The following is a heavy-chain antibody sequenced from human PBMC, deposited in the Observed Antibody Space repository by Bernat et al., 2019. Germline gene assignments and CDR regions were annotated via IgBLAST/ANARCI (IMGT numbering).Heavy chain of an antibody. CDR2: ISGSGGGT. D-gene: IGHD2-15*01. CDR3: VAAVNY. J-gene: IGHJ4*02. V-gene: IGHV3-23*04. Sequence: EVQLVQSGGGLVQPGGSLRLSCAASVFTFSTYTMSWVRQAPGKGLEWVSSISGSGGGTFYADSEKGRFTISRDNSKNTLYLQMNSLRAEDTAVYYGVAAVNYWGQGTLVTVSS. CDR1: VFTFSTYT.